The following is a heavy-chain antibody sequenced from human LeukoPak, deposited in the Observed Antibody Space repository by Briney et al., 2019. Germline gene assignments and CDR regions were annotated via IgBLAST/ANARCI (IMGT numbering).Heavy chain of an antibody. Sequence: GASVKVSCKASGYTFTSYAMHWVRQAPGQRLEWMGWINAGNGNTKYSQKFQGRVTITRDTSASTAYMELSSLRSEDTAVYYCARSGYCSGGSCYPSDYWGQGTLVTVSS. J-gene: IGHJ4*02. D-gene: IGHD2-15*01. CDR2: INAGNGNT. CDR3: ARSGYCSGGSCYPSDY. V-gene: IGHV1-3*01. CDR1: GYTFTSYA.